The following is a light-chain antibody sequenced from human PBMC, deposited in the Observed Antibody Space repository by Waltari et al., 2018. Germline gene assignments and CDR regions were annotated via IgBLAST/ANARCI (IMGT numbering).Light chain of an antibody. V-gene: IGKV3-20*01. CDR1: QSVLSNY. Sequence: ETVLTQSPGTLSLSPGDTATLSCRASQSVLSNYLAWYQQKPGQAPSLLIYGASSRATGIPDRFSGSGSGTDFTLSISRLEPEDFAVYYCQQYGTSSALTFGGGTKLEIK. CDR3: QQYGTSSALT. CDR2: GAS. J-gene: IGKJ4*01.